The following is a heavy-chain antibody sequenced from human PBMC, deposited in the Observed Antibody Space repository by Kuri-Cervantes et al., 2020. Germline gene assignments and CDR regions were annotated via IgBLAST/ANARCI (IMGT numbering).Heavy chain of an antibody. CDR2: IKQDGSEK. CDR3: ARRTVPLFPSSGWYYFDY. V-gene: IGHV3-7*03. J-gene: IGHJ4*02. D-gene: IGHD6-19*01. Sequence: GGSLRLSCAASGFTFSSYWMSWVRQAPGKGLEWVANIKQDGSEKYYVDSVKGRFTISRDNAKNSLYLQMNSLRAEDTAVYYCARRTVPLFPSSGWYYFDYWGQGTLVTVSS. CDR1: GFTFSSYW.